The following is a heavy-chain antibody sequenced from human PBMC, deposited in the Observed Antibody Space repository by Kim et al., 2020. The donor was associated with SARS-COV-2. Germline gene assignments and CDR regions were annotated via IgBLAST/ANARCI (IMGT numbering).Heavy chain of an antibody. D-gene: IGHD5-12*01. CDR3: ARAGFKVGYNYDYYYGMDV. V-gene: IGHV3-11*01. J-gene: IGHJ6*02. Sequence: GRFTISRDNAKNSLYLQMNSLRAEDTAVYYCARAGFKVGYNYDYYYGMDVWVQGTTVTVSS.